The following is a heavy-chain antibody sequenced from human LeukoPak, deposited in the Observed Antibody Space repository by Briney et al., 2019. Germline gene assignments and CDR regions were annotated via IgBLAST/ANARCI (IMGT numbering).Heavy chain of an antibody. V-gene: IGHV4-39*07. Sequence: SETLSLTCTVSGGSISSSTYYWNWIRQAPGKGLEWIGGLYFSESTYYNPSLQSRVTLSLDTSKNQFSLRLSSVTAADTAVYYCASLTDYYGSGSYYRGAFDIWGQGTMVTVSS. D-gene: IGHD3-10*01. CDR2: LYFSEST. CDR3: ASLTDYYGSGSYYRGAFDI. CDR1: GGSISSSTYY. J-gene: IGHJ3*02.